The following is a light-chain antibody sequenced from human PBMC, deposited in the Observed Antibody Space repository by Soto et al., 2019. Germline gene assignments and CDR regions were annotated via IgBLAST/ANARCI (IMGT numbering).Light chain of an antibody. CDR1: SSNIGSKY. CDR3: ASWDDSLSGPL. V-gene: IGLV1-47*01. CDR2: RNN. Sequence: QSVLTQPPSASGTPGQRVTISCSGSSSNIGSKYVYWYQQLPGTAPKLLIHRNNQRPSGVPDRFSGSKSGTSASLAISGLRSEDEADYYCASWDDSLSGPLFGGGTQLTVL. J-gene: IGLJ2*01.